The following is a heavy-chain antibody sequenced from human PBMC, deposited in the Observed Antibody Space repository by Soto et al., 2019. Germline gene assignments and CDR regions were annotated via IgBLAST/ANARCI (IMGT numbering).Heavy chain of an antibody. CDR3: ARDPGIYYGMDV. CDR1: GFTFSDYY. D-gene: IGHD3-10*01. Sequence: QVQLVESGGGLVKPGGSLRLSCTASGFTFSDYYMTWIRQAPGKGLEWLSYISSGGFTIYYADSVKGRFTVSRDNAKISMYLQMNTLRVEDTAVYYCARDPGIYYGMDVWGQGTTVTVSS. CDR2: ISSGGFTI. V-gene: IGHV3-11*01. J-gene: IGHJ6*02.